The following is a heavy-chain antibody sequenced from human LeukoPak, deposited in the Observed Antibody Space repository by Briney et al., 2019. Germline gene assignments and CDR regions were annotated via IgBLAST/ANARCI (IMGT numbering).Heavy chain of an antibody. CDR3: ARDSVSDAFDI. CDR2: INHSGST. Sequence: KTSETLSLTCAVYGGSFSGYYWSWIRQPPGKGLEWIGEINHSGSTNYNPSLKSRVTISVDTSKNQFSLKLSSVTAADTAVYYCARDSVSDAFDIWGQGTMVTVSS. J-gene: IGHJ3*02. V-gene: IGHV4-34*01. CDR1: GGSFSGYY. D-gene: IGHD3-10*01.